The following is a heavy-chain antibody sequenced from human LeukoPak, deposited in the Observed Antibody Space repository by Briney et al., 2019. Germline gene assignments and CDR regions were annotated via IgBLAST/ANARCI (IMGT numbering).Heavy chain of an antibody. Sequence: GGSLRLSCIVSGFTFSNYAMSWVRQAPGKGLEWVSYISASGSTTSYGDSVKGRFTISRDNSKNTLYLQMNSLRAEDTAVYYCAKVIATTDYWGQGTLVTVSS. CDR2: ISASGSTT. CDR1: GFTFSNYA. CDR3: AKVIATTDY. D-gene: IGHD3-22*01. V-gene: IGHV3-23*01. J-gene: IGHJ4*02.